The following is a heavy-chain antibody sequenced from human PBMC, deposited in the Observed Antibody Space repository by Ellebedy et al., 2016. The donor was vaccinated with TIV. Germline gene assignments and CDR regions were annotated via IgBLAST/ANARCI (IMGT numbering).Heavy chain of an antibody. CDR3: ARMGCSSTHYGMDV. CDR2: IDWDDDK. J-gene: IGHJ6*02. V-gene: IGHV2-70*11. CDR1: GFSLSTSGMC. Sequence: SGPTLVTPTQTLTLTCTFSGFSLSTSGMCVSWIRQPPGKALEWLARIDWDDDKYYSTSLKTRLTISKDTSKNQVVLTMTNMDPVDKATYYCARMGCSSTHYGMDVWGQGTTVTVSS. D-gene: IGHD2-2*01.